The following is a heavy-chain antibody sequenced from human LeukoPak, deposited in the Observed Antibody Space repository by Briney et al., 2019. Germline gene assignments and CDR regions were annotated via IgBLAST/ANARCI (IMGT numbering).Heavy chain of an antibody. V-gene: IGHV1-18*04. Sequence: ASVKVSCKASGYTFSGYYIHWVRQAPGQGLEWMGWISAYNGNTNYAQKLQGRVTMTTDTSTSTAYMELRSLRSDDTAVYYCARDEGALLWFGEFNCWGQGTLVTVSS. CDR2: ISAYNGNT. J-gene: IGHJ4*02. CDR1: GYTFSGYY. D-gene: IGHD3-10*01. CDR3: ARDEGALLWFGEFNC.